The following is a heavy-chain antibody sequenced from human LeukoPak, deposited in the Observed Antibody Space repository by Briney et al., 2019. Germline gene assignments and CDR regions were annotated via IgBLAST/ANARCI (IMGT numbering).Heavy chain of an antibody. V-gene: IGHV1-18*01. CDR1: GYTFTSYG. Sequence: ASVKVSCKASGYTFTSYGISWVRQAPGQGLEWMGWISAYNGNTNYAQKLQGRVTITADKSTSTAYMELSSLRSEDTAVYYCARDKDIAASYHWFDPWGQGTLVTVSS. CDR3: ARDKDIAASYHWFDP. CDR2: ISAYNGNT. D-gene: IGHD6-6*01. J-gene: IGHJ5*02.